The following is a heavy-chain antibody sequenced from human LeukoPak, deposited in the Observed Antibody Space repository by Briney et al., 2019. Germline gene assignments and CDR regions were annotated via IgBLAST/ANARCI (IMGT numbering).Heavy chain of an antibody. CDR1: GYTFTSYA. D-gene: IGHD3-10*01. V-gene: IGHV7-4-1*02. CDR2: INTNTGNP. J-gene: IGHJ3*02. Sequence: ASVKVSCKASGYTFTSYAMNWVRQAPGQGLEWMGWINTNTGNPTYAQGFTGRFVFSLDTSISTAYLQISSLKAEDTAVYYCARDKMEITMVRGVIIKDAFDIWGQGTMVTVSS. CDR3: ARDKMEITMVRGVIIKDAFDI.